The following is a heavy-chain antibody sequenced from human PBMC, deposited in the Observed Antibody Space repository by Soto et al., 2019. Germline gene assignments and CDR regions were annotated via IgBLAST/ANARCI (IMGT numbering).Heavy chain of an antibody. V-gene: IGHV3-23*01. Sequence: AGGSLRLSCAASGFTFSSYAMSWVRQAPGKGLEWVSGISGSGGSTYYADSVKGRFTISRDNSKNTLYLQMNSLRAEDTAVYYCEKDNSGRYYFDYRGQRYLVTVXX. CDR1: GFTFSSYA. J-gene: IGHJ4*02. CDR2: ISGSGGST. CDR3: EKDNSGRYYFDY. D-gene: IGHD1-26*01.